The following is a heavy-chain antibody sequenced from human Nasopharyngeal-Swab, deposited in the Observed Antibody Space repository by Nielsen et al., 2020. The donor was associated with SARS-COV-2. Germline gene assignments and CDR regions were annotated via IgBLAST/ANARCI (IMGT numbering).Heavy chain of an antibody. J-gene: IGHJ4*02. CDR1: GFTFSSYG. Sequence: GESLKISCAASGFTFSSYGMHWVRQAPGKGLEWVAFIRYDGSNKYYADSVKGRLTISRDNSKNTLHVQMSSLRAEDTAVYYCAREGQGTPIDFWGQGTLVTVSS. D-gene: IGHD3-10*01. CDR3: AREGQGTPIDF. V-gene: IGHV3-30*02. CDR2: IRYDGSNK.